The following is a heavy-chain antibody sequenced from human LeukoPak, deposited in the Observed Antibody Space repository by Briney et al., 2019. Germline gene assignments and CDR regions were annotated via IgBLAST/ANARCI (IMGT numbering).Heavy chain of an antibody. Sequence: GGSLRLSCTASGFTFGDYGMSWVRQAPGKGLEWVGFIRSKAYGGTTEYAASVKGRFTISRDDSKSIAYLQMNSLKTEDTAVYYCSGSFGELTFFDYWGQGTLVTVSS. CDR1: GFTFGDYG. CDR3: SGSFGELTFFDY. D-gene: IGHD3-10*01. CDR2: IRSKAYGGTT. V-gene: IGHV3-49*04. J-gene: IGHJ4*02.